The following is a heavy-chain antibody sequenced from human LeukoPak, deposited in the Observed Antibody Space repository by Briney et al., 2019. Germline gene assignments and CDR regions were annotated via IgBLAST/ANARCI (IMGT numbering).Heavy chain of an antibody. Sequence: GGSLRLSCVVSGFTFSDHYMDWVRQAPGKGLEWVGRTRNKANSYTTEYAASVKGRFTISRDDSKNSLYLQMNSLKTEDTAVYYCARAGSRRLYFDYWGQGTLVTVSS. D-gene: IGHD3-16*01. CDR2: TRNKANSYTT. CDR1: GFTFSDHY. J-gene: IGHJ4*02. CDR3: ARAGSRRLYFDY. V-gene: IGHV3-72*01.